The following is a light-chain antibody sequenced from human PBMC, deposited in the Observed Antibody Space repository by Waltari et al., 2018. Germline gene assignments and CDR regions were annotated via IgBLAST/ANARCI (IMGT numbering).Light chain of an antibody. Sequence: EVVLTQSPGTLSLSPGERAALSCRASQSVSSDYLAWYQQKPGQAPRLLSSVASNRATGIPDRFSGSGSGTDFTLTISRLEPEDFAVYYCQQHGSSPYTFGQGTKLEIK. V-gene: IGKV3-20*01. CDR1: QSVSSDY. CDR2: VAS. CDR3: QQHGSSPYT. J-gene: IGKJ2*01.